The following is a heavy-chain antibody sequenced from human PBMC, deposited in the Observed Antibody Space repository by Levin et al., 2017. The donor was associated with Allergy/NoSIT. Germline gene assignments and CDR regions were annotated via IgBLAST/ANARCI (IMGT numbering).Heavy chain of an antibody. CDR2: ISYDGSNK. D-gene: IGHD1-14*01. J-gene: IGHJ5*02. CDR1: GFTFSNYG. Sequence: GESLKISCAASGFTFSNYGIHWVRQAPGKGLEWVAVISYDGSNKYYADSVKGRFTISRDNSKNTLYLQMNSLREEDTAVYFCAKERLPGTPNWFDPWGQGTLVTVSS. CDR3: AKERLPGTPNWFDP. V-gene: IGHV3-30*18.